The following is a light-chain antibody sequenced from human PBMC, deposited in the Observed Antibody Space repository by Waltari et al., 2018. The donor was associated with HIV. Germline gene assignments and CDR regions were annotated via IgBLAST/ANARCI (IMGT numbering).Light chain of an antibody. J-gene: IGLJ2*01. CDR1: IIGIKS. V-gene: IGLV3-21*02. CDR3: QVWDISADHGNVV. Sequence: SSVLTQPPSVSVAPGQTARITCGGRIIGIKSVHWYQQKPGQAPVLVVYADSDRPSGIPERFSGSNSGNTATLTISRVEAGDEADFYCQVWDISADHGNVVFGGGTKLTVL. CDR2: ADS.